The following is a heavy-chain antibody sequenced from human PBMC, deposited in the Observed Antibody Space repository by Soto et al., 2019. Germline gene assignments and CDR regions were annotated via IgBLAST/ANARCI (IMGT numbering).Heavy chain of an antibody. CDR1: EYTFTGYY. CDR3: ATPLERGYDFQSPYY. CDR2: INPNSGGT. Sequence: ASVKVSCKASEYTFTGYYMHWVRQAPGQGLEWMGWINPNSGGTNYAQKFQGWVTMTRDTSISTAYMELSRLRSDDTAVYYCATPLERGYDFQSPYYWGQGTLVTVSS. D-gene: IGHD5-12*01. V-gene: IGHV1-2*04. J-gene: IGHJ4*02.